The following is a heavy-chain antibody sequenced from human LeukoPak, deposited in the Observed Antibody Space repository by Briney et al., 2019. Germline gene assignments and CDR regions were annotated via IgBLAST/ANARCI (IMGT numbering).Heavy chain of an antibody. Sequence: GGSLRLSCAASGFTFSDYAMHWVRQAPGKGLEWVAVISYDGGNRYYADSVKGRFTISRDNSKSTPYVQMHSLRAEDTAVYYCARDRYSTHTFAYWGQGTLVTVSS. J-gene: IGHJ4*02. V-gene: IGHV3-30*04. D-gene: IGHD1-14*01. CDR2: ISYDGGNR. CDR1: GFTFSDYA. CDR3: ARDRYSTHTFAY.